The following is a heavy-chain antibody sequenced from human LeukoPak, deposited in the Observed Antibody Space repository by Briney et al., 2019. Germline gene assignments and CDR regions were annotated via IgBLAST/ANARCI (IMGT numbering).Heavy chain of an antibody. CDR3: AREGLTISRAAFDI. CDR1: GGTFSSYA. V-gene: IGHV1-69*04. CDR2: IIPILGIA. D-gene: IGHD3-9*01. J-gene: IGHJ3*02. Sequence: GASVKVSCKASGGTFSSYAISWVRQAPGQGLEWMGRIIPILGIANYAQKFQGRVTITADKSTSTAYMELSSLRSEDTAVYYCAREGLTISRAAFDIWGQGTMVTVSS.